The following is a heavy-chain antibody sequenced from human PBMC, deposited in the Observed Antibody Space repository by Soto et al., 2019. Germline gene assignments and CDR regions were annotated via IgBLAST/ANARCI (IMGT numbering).Heavy chain of an antibody. CDR2: INPSGGST. CDR3: ARDTGYCSSTSCYTYYYYGMDV. D-gene: IGHD2-2*02. J-gene: IGHJ6*02. V-gene: IGHV1-46*01. CDR1: GYTFTSYY. Sequence: QVQLVQSGAEVKKPGASVKVSCKASGYTFTSYYMHWVRQAPGQGLEWMGIINPSGGSTSYAQKFQGRVTMTRDTSTSTVYMELSSLRSEDTAVYYWARDTGYCSSTSCYTYYYYGMDVGGQGTTVTVSS.